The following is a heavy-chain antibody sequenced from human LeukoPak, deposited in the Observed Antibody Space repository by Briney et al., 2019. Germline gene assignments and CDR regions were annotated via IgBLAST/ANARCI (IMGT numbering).Heavy chain of an antibody. CDR1: GGSFSGYY. D-gene: IGHD6-25*01. Sequence: SETLSLTCAVYGGSFSGYYWSWIRQPPGKGLEWIGEINHSGSTNYNPSLKSRVTISVDTSKNQFSLKLSSVTAADTAVYYCARAYYSSGCPDYWGQGTLVTASS. CDR2: INHSGST. J-gene: IGHJ4*02. V-gene: IGHV4-34*01. CDR3: ARAYYSSGCPDY.